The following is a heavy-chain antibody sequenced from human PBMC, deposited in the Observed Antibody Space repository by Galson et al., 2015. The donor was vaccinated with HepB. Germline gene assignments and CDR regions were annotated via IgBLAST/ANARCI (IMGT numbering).Heavy chain of an antibody. CDR1: GDSVSSNSAA. J-gene: IGHJ5*02. CDR2: TYYRSKWYN. CDR3: AREATVVTVNWFDP. V-gene: IGHV6-1*01. D-gene: IGHD4-23*01. Sequence: CAISGDSVSSNSAAWNWIRQSPSRGLEWLGRTYYRSKWYNDYAVSVKSRITINPDTSKSQFSLQLNSVTPEDTAVYYCAREATVVTVNWFDPWGQGTLVTVSS.